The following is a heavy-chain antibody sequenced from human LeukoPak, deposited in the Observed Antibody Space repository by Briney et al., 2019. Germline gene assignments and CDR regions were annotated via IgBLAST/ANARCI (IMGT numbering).Heavy chain of an antibody. J-gene: IGHJ4*02. V-gene: IGHV3-21*01. CDR1: GFTLSSYS. Sequence: PGGSLRLSCAASGFTLSSYSMNWVRQAPGRGLEWVSSISSSSSYIYYADSVKGRFTSSRDNAKNPLYLQMNSLRAEDTAVYYCARAPYYYYDSSGYTPFDYWGQGTLVTVSS. CDR2: ISSSSSYI. CDR3: ARAPYYYYDSSGYTPFDY. D-gene: IGHD3-22*01.